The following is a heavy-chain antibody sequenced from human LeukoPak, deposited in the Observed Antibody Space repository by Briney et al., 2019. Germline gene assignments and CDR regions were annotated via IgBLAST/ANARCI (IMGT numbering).Heavy chain of an antibody. J-gene: IGHJ5*02. V-gene: IGHV5-51*01. CDR2: IYPGDSDT. CDR1: GYSFSAYW. Sequence: GESLKISCKAFGYSFSAYWIVWVRQMPGKGLEWMGIIYPGDSDTRYSPSFEGQVPLSADKSISTAYLQWSSLKASDTAMYYCARGNYGNWFDPWGQGTLVTVSS. CDR3: ARGNYGNWFDP. D-gene: IGHD3-22*01.